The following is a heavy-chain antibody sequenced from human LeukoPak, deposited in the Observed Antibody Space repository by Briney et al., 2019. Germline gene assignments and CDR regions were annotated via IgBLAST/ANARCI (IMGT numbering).Heavy chain of an antibody. Sequence: PSETLSLTCTVSGGSISSYYWSWIRQPPGKGLEWIGYIYYSGSTNYNPSLKSRVTISVDTSKNQFSLKLRSVTAADTAVYYCATYYYDSSGYYYFDYWGQGTLDTVSS. V-gene: IGHV4-59*01. CDR1: GGSISSYY. D-gene: IGHD3-22*01. J-gene: IGHJ4*02. CDR2: IYYSGST. CDR3: ATYYYDSSGYYYFDY.